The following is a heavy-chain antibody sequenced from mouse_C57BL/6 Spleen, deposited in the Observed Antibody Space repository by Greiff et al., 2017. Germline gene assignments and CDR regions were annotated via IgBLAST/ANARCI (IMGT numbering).Heavy chain of an antibody. CDR2: ISSGGSYT. D-gene: IGHD1-1*01. J-gene: IGHJ2*01. V-gene: IGHV5-6*01. CDR3: ARHGDYYGSSPDY. CDR1: GFTFSSYG. Sequence: EVKLVESGGDLVKPGGSLKLSCAASGFTFSSYGMSWVRQTPDKRLEWVATISSGGSYTYYPDSVKGRFTISRDNAKNTLDLQMSSLKSEDTAMYYCARHGDYYGSSPDYWGQGTTLTVSS.